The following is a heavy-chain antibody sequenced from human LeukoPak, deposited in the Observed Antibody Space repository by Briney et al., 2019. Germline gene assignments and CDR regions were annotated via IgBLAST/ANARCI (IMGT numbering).Heavy chain of an antibody. CDR2: IYVGGSDT. Sequence: GESLKISCKDSGYSFSNHWIGWVRQMPGKNLEWMGIIYVGGSDTRYSPSFQGQVTISADKSINTAYLQWSVLKASDTAMYYCARPRIAAARYAFNIWGQGTMVTVSS. CDR1: GYSFSNHW. D-gene: IGHD6-13*01. V-gene: IGHV5-51*01. CDR3: ARPRIAAARYAFNI. J-gene: IGHJ3*02.